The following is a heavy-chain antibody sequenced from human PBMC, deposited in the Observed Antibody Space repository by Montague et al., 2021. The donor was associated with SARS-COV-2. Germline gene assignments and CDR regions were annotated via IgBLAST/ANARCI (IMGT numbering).Heavy chain of an antibody. CDR3: ARESRLQYLEWSGSRYDYYGMDV. V-gene: IGHV4-59*01. CDR2: ISFTGGT. CDR1: GGSISTSL. J-gene: IGHJ6*02. Sequence: SETLSLTCTVSGGSISTSLWSWVRQPPGKGLEWIAFISFTGGTNYNPSLKSRVVVSIDTSKRQVSLKVNSVTAADSAVYYCARESRLQYLEWSGSRYDYYGMDVWGQGTTVTVSS. D-gene: IGHD3-3*01.